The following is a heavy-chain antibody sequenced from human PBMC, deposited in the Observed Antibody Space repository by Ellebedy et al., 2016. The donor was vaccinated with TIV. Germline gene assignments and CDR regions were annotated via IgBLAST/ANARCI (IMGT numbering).Heavy chain of an antibody. J-gene: IGHJ4*02. V-gene: IGHV1-3*01. CDR3: ARGSAEGRAFDY. Sequence: ASVKVSCKTSGYTFTRYAIHWVRQAPGQRLEWMGWINASNGKTKYSEKFQGRVSITGDTPASTAYMELSSLTSEDTAVYYCARGSAEGRAFDYWGQGTLVTVSS. CDR1: GYTFTRYA. D-gene: IGHD3-10*01. CDR2: INASNGKT.